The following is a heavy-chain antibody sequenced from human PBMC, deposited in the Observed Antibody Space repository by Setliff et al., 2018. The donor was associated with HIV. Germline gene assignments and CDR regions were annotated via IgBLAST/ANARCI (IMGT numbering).Heavy chain of an antibody. D-gene: IGHD3-10*01. V-gene: IGHV4-39*01. CDR3: ARQGNAIYGEVDS. Sequence: PSETLSLTCTVSGGSLSSNYYYWGWIRQPPGKGLEWIGTMSLGGSTFYNPSLKSLKDRVTISVDTSKNQFSLKLISVTAADTAIYFCARQGNAIYGEVDSWGQGTRVTVSS. J-gene: IGHJ5*01. CDR2: MSLGGST. CDR1: GGSLSSNYYY.